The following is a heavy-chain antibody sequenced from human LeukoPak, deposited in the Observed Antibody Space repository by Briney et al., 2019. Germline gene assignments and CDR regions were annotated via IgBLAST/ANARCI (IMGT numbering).Heavy chain of an antibody. Sequence: GASVKVSCKASGYTFTSYDISWVRQAPGQGLEWMGGIIPIFGTANYAQKFQGRVTITTDESTSTAYMELSSLRSEDTAVYYCARGGSSSPFDYWGQGTLVTVSS. J-gene: IGHJ4*02. CDR2: IIPIFGTA. CDR3: ARGGSSSPFDY. V-gene: IGHV1-69*05. D-gene: IGHD6-6*01. CDR1: GYTFTSYD.